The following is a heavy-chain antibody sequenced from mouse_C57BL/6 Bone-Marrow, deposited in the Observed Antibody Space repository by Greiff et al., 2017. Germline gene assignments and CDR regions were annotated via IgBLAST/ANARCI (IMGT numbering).Heavy chain of an antibody. CDR3: TRGSPTVAGVDY. J-gene: IGHJ2*01. Sequence: VQLQQSGAELVRPGASVTLSCKASGYTFTDYEMHWVKQTPVHGLEWIGAIDPETGGTAYNQKFKGKAILTADKSSSTAYMELRSLTSEESAVYYCTRGSPTVAGVDYWGQGTTRTVSS. V-gene: IGHV1-15*01. CDR2: IDPETGGT. D-gene: IGHD1-1*01. CDR1: GYTFTDYE.